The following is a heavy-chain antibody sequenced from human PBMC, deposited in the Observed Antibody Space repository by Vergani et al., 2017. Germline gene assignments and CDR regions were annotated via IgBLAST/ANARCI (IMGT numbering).Heavy chain of an antibody. D-gene: IGHD3-16*01. CDR2: IDRKYGVK. V-gene: IGHV3-9*01. Sequence: VEVGGGLVQPGGSPRPSRTASGFTFQAFVFHWVRQVSGRGLEWVSGIDRKYGVKNGNSFEGRFSISRENAKKAVFLQMNNLRHEDTALYFCVKDNDYGADGPFDLWGRGTLVTVSS. CDR1: GFTFQAFV. J-gene: IGHJ2*01. CDR3: VKDNDYGADGPFDL.